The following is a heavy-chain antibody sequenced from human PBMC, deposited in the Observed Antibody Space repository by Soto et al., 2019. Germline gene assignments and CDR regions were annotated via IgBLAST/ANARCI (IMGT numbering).Heavy chain of an antibody. J-gene: IGHJ6*02. Sequence: SGPTLVNPIQTLTLTCTFSGSSLTTSGVGVGWIRQPPGKALEWLALIYWDDDTRYNPSLKSRLTITKDTSKNQVVLTMTNMDPVDTASFYCARSYSSSWYSGFSYGMDVWGQGTTVTVSS. CDR2: IYWDDDT. V-gene: IGHV2-5*02. CDR1: GSSLTTSGVG. CDR3: ARSYSSSWYSGFSYGMDV. D-gene: IGHD6-13*01.